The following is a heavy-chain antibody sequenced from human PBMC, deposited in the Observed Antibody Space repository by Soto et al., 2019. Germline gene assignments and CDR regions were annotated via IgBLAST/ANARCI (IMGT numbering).Heavy chain of an antibody. D-gene: IGHD5-12*01. CDR1: GFTFSSYG. Sequence: HPGGSLRLSCAASGFTFSSYGMHWVRQAPGKGLEWVAVISYDGSNKYYADSVKGRFTISRDNSKNTLYLQMNSLRAEDTAVYYCAKWAGYSGYEKNLGYYYGMDVWGKGTTVTVSS. CDR2: ISYDGSNK. J-gene: IGHJ6*04. CDR3: AKWAGYSGYEKNLGYYYGMDV. V-gene: IGHV3-30*18.